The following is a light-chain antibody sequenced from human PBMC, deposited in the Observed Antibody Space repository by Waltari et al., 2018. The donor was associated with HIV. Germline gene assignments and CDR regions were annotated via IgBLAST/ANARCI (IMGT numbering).Light chain of an antibody. Sequence: DIQMTQFPSSLPASVGDRVTITCRASQSITNYLNWYQQKPGQAPKVLIYTASSLQSGVPSRFSGSGSGTDFTLTISSLQPDDFATYYCQQSYSTPRTFGQGTKVEIK. CDR2: TAS. CDR3: QQSYSTPRT. CDR1: QSITNY. V-gene: IGKV1-39*01. J-gene: IGKJ1*01.